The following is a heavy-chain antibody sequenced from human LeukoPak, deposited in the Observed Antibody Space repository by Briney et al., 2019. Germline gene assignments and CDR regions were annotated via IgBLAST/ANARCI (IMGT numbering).Heavy chain of an antibody. CDR1: GGSISRYY. Sequence: SETLSLTCTVSGGSISRYYWSWIRQPPGKGLEWIGYIYYSGSTNYNPSLKSRVTISVDTSKNQFSLKLSSVTAADTAVYYCASRLLYYYGSGSYLAARFDYWGQGTLVTVSS. CDR2: IYYSGST. V-gene: IGHV4-59*08. J-gene: IGHJ4*02. CDR3: ASRLLYYYGSGSYLAARFDY. D-gene: IGHD3-10*01.